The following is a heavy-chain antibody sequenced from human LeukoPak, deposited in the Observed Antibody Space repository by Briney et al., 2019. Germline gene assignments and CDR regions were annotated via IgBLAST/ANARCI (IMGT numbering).Heavy chain of an antibody. CDR2: ISAYNGET. CDR3: ARDIMVRGQPVRPDF. D-gene: IGHD3-10*01. CDR1: GYTFTSYG. V-gene: IGHV1-18*04. J-gene: IGHJ4*02. Sequence: ASVKVSCKASGYTFTSYGITWVRQAPGQGLEWMGWISAYNGETEYALKFQGRVTMTTDTSTSTAYKELRSLTSDDTGVYYCARDIMVRGQPVRPDFWGQGTLVTVSS.